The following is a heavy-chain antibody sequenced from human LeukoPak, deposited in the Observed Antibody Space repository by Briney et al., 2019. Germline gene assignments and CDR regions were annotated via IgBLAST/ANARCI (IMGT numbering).Heavy chain of an antibody. D-gene: IGHD6-19*01. Sequence: PGGSLRLSCAASGFTFSNYWMSWVRQAPGKGLEWVANINQGGSEKYYLNSVKGRFTISRDNAKNSLYLQMNSLRTDDTAIYYCVRDGSGYDYWDQGTLVTVSS. CDR1: GFTFSNYW. V-gene: IGHV3-7*05. J-gene: IGHJ4*02. CDR2: INQGGSEK. CDR3: VRDGSGYDY.